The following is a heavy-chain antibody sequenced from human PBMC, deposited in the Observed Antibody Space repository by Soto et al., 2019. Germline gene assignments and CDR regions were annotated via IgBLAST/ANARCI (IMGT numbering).Heavy chain of an antibody. CDR2: INHSGST. D-gene: IGHD6-6*01. J-gene: IGHJ5*02. V-gene: IGHV4-34*01. CDR3: ARYSSSSDFWFDP. CDR1: GGSFSGYC. Sequence: SETLSLTCAVYGGSFSGYCWSWICQPPGKGLEWIGEINHSGSTNYNPSLKSRVTISVDTSKNQFSLKLSSVTAADTAVYYCARYSSSSDFWFDPWGQGTLVTVSS.